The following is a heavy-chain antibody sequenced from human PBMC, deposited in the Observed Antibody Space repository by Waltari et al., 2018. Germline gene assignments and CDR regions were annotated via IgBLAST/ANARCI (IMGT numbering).Heavy chain of an antibody. Sequence: QVQLVQSGAEVTKPGASVKVSCKASGSAFTSYYMHWVRRAPGQGLEWMGWIHPNSGDTYYAQKFQGRVTMTRDTSITTAFMDLSRLRSDDTAVYYCARSYQSGSYWDYWGQGTLVIVSS. CDR1: GSAFTSYY. CDR3: ARSYQSGSYWDY. CDR2: IHPNSGDT. J-gene: IGHJ4*02. V-gene: IGHV1-2*02. D-gene: IGHD1-26*01.